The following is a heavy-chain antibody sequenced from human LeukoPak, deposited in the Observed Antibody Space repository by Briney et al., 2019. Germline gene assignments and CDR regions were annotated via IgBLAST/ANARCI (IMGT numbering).Heavy chain of an antibody. CDR3: TWVGARYYFDY. CDR2: IKSKTNGGTT. Sequence: GGSLRLSCAASGFPFNHAWMSWVRQAPGKGLEWLGRIKSKTNGGTTDYAAPVKGRFTISRDDSKNTLYLQINSLKTEDTAVYYCTWVGARYYFDYWGQGTLVTVSS. J-gene: IGHJ4*02. V-gene: IGHV3-15*01. D-gene: IGHD1-26*01. CDR1: GFPFNHAW.